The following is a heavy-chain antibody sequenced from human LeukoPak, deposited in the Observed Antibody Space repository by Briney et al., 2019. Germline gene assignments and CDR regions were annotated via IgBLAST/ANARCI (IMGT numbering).Heavy chain of an antibody. CDR2: INPSGGST. D-gene: IGHD6-13*01. J-gene: IGHJ5*02. V-gene: IGHV1-46*01. CDR3: ARELGAAAGFNWFDP. CDR1: GYTFTSYY. Sequence: ASVKVSCKASGYTFTSYYMHWVRQAPGQGLEWMGIINPSGGSTSYAQKFQGRVTMTRDTSTSTVYMELSSLRSEDTAVYYCARELGAAAGFNWFDPWGQGTLVTVSS.